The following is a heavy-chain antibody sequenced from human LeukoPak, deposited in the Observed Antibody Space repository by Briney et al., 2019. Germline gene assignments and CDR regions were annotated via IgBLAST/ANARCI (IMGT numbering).Heavy chain of an antibody. CDR2: IKQDGSEK. Sequence: GGSLRLSCTASTLTLNNYWMSWVRQAPGKGLEWVANIKQDGSEKYNVDSVKGRFTISRDNAKNSLYLQMNSLRAEDTAVYYCASRAGYTGSWSAFDYWGQGTLVTVSS. CDR1: TLTLNNYW. D-gene: IGHD6-13*01. J-gene: IGHJ4*02. V-gene: IGHV3-7*05. CDR3: ASRAGYTGSWSAFDY.